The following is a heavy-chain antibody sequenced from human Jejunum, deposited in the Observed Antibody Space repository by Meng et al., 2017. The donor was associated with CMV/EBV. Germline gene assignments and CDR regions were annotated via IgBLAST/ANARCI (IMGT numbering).Heavy chain of an antibody. CDR1: GCSISSGDYY. J-gene: IGHJ5*02. D-gene: IGHD1-26*01. Sequence: QVQLQESGPGLVQPSQTLSLTCTVSGCSISSGDYYWSWIRQPPGKGLEWIGCIYYSGSTYYNPSLKGRVTMSVDTSKNQFSLNLSSVTAADTAVYYCARGQRSYSRSYPEWFDPWGQGTLVTVSS. CDR3: ARGQRSYSRSYPEWFDP. V-gene: IGHV4-30-4*01. CDR2: IYYSGST.